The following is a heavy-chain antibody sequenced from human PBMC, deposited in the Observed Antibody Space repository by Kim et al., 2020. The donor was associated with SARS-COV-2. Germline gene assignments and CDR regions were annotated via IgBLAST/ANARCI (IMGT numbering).Heavy chain of an antibody. V-gene: IGHV1-69*01. CDR3: ARDQGSSPGY. D-gene: IGHD6-13*01. Sequence: TANYAQKFQGRVTITADESTSTAYMELRSLRSEDTAVYYCARDQGSSPGYWGQGTLVAVSS. CDR2: TA. J-gene: IGHJ4*02.